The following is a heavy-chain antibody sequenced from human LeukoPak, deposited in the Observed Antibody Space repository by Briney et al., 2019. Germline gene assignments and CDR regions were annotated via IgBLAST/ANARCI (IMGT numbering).Heavy chain of an antibody. V-gene: IGHV3-7*01. CDR3: ATDRKVGTWDPRFNY. D-gene: IGHD4-23*01. J-gene: IGHJ4*02. CDR2: IRQDDSEK. Sequence: GGSLRLSCSASGFTFSDYWMMWVRQAPGKGLERVGNIRQDDSEKNYVDSAKGRFTISRDNAKFSLYLEMNSLRAEDTDISFCATDRKVGTWDPRFNYWGQGTLVTVTS. CDR1: GFTFSDYW.